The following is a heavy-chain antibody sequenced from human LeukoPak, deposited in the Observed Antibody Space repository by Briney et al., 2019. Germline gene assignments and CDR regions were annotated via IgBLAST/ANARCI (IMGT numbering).Heavy chain of an antibody. CDR1: GYTFTSYD. CDR2: MKPNSGNT. CDR3: ARAGYCSGGSCPYYFDS. Sequence: ASVKVSCKASGYTFTSYDINWVRQATGQGLEWMGWMKPNSGNTGYAQKFQGRVTMTRNTSISTAYMEVSSLRSEDTAVYYCARAGYCSGGSCPYYFDSWGQGTLVTVSS. D-gene: IGHD2-15*01. J-gene: IGHJ4*02. V-gene: IGHV1-8*01.